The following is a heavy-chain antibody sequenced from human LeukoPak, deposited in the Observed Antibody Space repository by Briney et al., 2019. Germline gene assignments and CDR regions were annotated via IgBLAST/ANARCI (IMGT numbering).Heavy chain of an antibody. Sequence: ASVKVSCKASGYNFISDDMNWVRQAPGQGLEWMGWMNPYNGHSPPAPRFQGRITMTRNTSISTAYMELSSLTSDDTAVYYCAREITDITMVRGVIPPYFDYWGQGTLVTVSS. J-gene: IGHJ4*02. CDR2: MNPYNGHS. CDR3: AREITDITMVRGVIPPYFDY. CDR1: GYNFISDD. V-gene: IGHV1-8*01. D-gene: IGHD3-10*01.